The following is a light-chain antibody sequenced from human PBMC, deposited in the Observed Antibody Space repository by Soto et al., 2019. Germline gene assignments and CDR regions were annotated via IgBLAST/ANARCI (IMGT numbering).Light chain of an antibody. CDR1: QSVSSN. V-gene: IGKV3-15*01. Sequence: EIVMTQSPVTLSVSPGERATLSCRASQSVSSNLAWYQQKPGQAPRLLIYGASTRATGIPARFSGSGSGTGFTLTISSLQSDDFATYYCQQYNSYWTFGQGTKVDIK. CDR2: GAS. CDR3: QQYNSYWT. J-gene: IGKJ1*01.